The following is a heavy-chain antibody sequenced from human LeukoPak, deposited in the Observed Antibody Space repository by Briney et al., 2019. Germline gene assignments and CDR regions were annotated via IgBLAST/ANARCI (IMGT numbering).Heavy chain of an antibody. CDR3: TRDPVDSYDSGGYLDH. CDR1: GFTFGDYG. CDR2: LRGKAYGATA. D-gene: IGHD3-22*01. J-gene: IGHJ4*02. Sequence: GGSLRLSCTASGFTFGDYGVCWVRQAPEKGLEWVAFLRGKAYGATAEYAASVKGRFTISRDDSKRIAYLQMNSLKTEDTGVYYCTRDPVDSYDSGGYLDHWGQGTRVTVSS. V-gene: IGHV3-49*04.